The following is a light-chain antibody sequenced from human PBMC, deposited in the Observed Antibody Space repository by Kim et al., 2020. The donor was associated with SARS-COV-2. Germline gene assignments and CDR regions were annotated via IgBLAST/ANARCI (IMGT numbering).Light chain of an antibody. J-gene: IGKJ4*01. CDR3: QQYYNYPLT. Sequence: DIQMTQSPSSLSASVGDRVTITCRASHGITTSLAWFQQKPGKAPKSLIYAASNLQSGVPSKFSRSGSGTDFTLTINTLQPEDFATYYCQQYYNYPLTFGGGTKVDIK. CDR2: AAS. V-gene: IGKV1-16*02. CDR1: HGITTS.